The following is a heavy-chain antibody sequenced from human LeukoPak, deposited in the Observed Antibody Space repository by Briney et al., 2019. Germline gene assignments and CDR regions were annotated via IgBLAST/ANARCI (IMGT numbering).Heavy chain of an antibody. J-gene: IGHJ3*02. D-gene: IGHD3-10*01. CDR3: AKDSYYGSGSYLGAFDI. CDR1: GFTFSSYA. Sequence: GGSLRLSCAASGFTFSSYAMTWVRQAPGKGLEWVSSITGNGGSTYYADSVKGRFTISKDNSKTTLYVQMNSLRAEDTALYYCAKDSYYGSGSYLGAFDIWGQGTMVTVSS. V-gene: IGHV3-23*01. CDR2: ITGNGGST.